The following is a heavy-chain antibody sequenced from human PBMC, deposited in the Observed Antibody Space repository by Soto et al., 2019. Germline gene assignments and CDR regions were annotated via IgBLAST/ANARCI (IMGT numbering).Heavy chain of an antibody. Sequence: WETLSLTCTVSGGSLSDYNWTWIRRPPGKGLEWIGYIHYSGSTNYNPSLKSRVTISVDTSKNQFSLKLRSVTAADTAMSHCARGGIAARKGRWFDPWGQGAPVTVSS. J-gene: IGHJ5*02. CDR3: ARGGIAARKGRWFDP. CDR2: IHYSGST. CDR1: GGSLSDYN. V-gene: IGHV4-59*01. D-gene: IGHD6-6*01.